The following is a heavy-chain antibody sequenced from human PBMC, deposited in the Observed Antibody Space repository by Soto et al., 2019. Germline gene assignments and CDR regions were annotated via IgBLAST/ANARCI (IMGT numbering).Heavy chain of an antibody. D-gene: IGHD3-3*02. J-gene: IGHJ6*02. CDR1: GYSFEKHW. CDR2: IYPGDSDT. CDR3: ARTAGLTIFGDPPRLHYGMDV. V-gene: IGHV5-51*01. Sequence: GESLKISSQGFGYSFEKHWIAWVRPRPGKGLEWMGIIYPGDSDTRYGPSFEGQVTISADKSVSTAYLHWRRLKASDSAIYYFARTAGLTIFGDPPRLHYGMDVWGQGTTVTVSS.